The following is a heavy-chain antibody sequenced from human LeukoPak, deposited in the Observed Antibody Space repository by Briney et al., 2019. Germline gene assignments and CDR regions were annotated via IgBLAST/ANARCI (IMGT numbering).Heavy chain of an antibody. CDR1: GGSFSGYY. CDR2: INHSGST. Sequence: PSETLSLTCAVYGGSFSGYYWGWNRQPPGKGLEWIGEINHSGSTNYNPSLKSRVTVSVDTSKNQFSLKLSSVTAADTAVYYCARGPQVAGTGESYYFDYWGQGTLVTVSS. D-gene: IGHD6-19*01. V-gene: IGHV4-34*01. CDR3: ARGPQVAGTGESYYFDY. J-gene: IGHJ4*02.